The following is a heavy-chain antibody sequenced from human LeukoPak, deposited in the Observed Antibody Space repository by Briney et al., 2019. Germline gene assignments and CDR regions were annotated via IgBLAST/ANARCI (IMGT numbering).Heavy chain of an antibody. CDR2: INTSGGST. V-gene: IGHV1-46*01. Sequence: ASVKVSCKASGYIFTNYYVHWVRQAPGQGLGWMGIINTSGGSTSSAQKFQGRVTMTRDTSTSTVYMELSSLRSEDTALYYCARDAFLSGSLSPIDYWGQGTLVTVSS. CDR1: GYIFTNYY. CDR3: ARDAFLSGSLSPIDY. D-gene: IGHD5-12*01. J-gene: IGHJ4*02.